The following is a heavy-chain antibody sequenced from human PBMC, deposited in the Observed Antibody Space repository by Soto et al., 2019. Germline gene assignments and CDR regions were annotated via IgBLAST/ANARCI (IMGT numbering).Heavy chain of an antibody. J-gene: IGHJ3*02. V-gene: IGHV2-26*01. CDR2: IFSNDEK. CDR3: ARILGYCSGGGCRDAFDI. Sequence: QVTLKESGPVLVKPTETLTLTCTVSGFSLSNARMGVSWIRQPPGKALEWLAHIFSNDEKSYSTSLKSRLTISKDTSKSQVVLTMTNMDPVDTATYYCARILGYCSGGGCRDAFDIWGQGTMVTVSS. CDR1: GFSLSNARMG. D-gene: IGHD2-15*01.